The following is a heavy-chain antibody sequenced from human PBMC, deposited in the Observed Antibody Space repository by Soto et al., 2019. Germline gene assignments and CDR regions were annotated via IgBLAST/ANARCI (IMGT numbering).Heavy chain of an antibody. V-gene: IGHV1-2*02. D-gene: IGHD4-4*01. CDR1: GYTFTGYY. CDR3: ARGRLYSTELDY. CDR2: INPNSGGT. Sequence: ASVKVSCKASGYTFTGYYMHWVRQAPGQGLEWTGWINPNSGGTNYAQKFQGRVTMTRDPSISTAYMELSRLRSDDTAVYYCARGRLYSTELDYWGQGTLVTVSS. J-gene: IGHJ4*02.